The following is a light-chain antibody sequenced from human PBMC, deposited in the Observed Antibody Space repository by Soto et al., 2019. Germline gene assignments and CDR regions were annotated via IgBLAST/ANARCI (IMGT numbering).Light chain of an antibody. Sequence: IVLTQSPITLSLWPGETAVLSCRASQSISSSLGWYQQRPGQAPRLLIYDASNRAPGIPARFSGSGSGTVFTLTISSLEPEDFALYYCQQRSSWITFGQGTRLEIE. CDR1: QSISSS. CDR2: DAS. CDR3: QQRSSWIT. V-gene: IGKV3-11*01. J-gene: IGKJ5*01.